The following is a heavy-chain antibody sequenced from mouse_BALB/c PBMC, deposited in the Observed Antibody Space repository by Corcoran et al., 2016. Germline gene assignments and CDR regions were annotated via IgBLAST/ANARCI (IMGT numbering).Heavy chain of an antibody. CDR2: ILPGSGST. D-gene: IGHD4-1*01. CDR3: ARRLTGTEYAMDY. CDR1: GYTFSSYW. V-gene: IGHV1-9*01. J-gene: IGHJ4*01. Sequence: QVQLQQSGAELMKPGASVKISCKATGYTFSSYWIEWVKQRPGHGLEWIGEILPGSGSTNYNEKFKGKATFTADTSSNTAYMQLSSLTSEDSAVYYCARRLTGTEYAMDYWGQGTSVTVSS.